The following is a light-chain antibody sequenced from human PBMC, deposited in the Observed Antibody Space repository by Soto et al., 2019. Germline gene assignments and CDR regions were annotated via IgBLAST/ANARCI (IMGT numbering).Light chain of an antibody. Sequence: SYELTQPPSVSVAPGQTARITCGGNNIGSKSVHWYQQKPGQAPVLVVYDDSDRPSGIPERFSGSNSGNTATLTISRVEAGDEADYYCQVWDISSDHRVFGGGTKLTVL. J-gene: IGLJ2*01. CDR1: NIGSKS. V-gene: IGLV3-21*02. CDR2: DDS. CDR3: QVWDISSDHRV.